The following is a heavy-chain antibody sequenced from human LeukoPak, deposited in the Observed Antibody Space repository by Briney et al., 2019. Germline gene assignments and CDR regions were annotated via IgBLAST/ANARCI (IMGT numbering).Heavy chain of an antibody. CDR3: ARGGNFYRGHYSDY. V-gene: IGHV4-59*01. CDR2: IYYTGST. D-gene: IGHD1-26*01. CDR1: GGSISEYY. Sequence: PSETLSLTCTVSGGSISEYYWYWIRQPPGKGLEWIGYIYYTGSTKYHPSLKSRLTISVDTSKNQFSLRLTSVTAADTAVYSCARGGNFYRGHYSDYWGQGALVTVSS. J-gene: IGHJ4*02.